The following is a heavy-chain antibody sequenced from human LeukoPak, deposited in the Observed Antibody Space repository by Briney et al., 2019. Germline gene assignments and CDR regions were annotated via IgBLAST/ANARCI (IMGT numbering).Heavy chain of an antibody. D-gene: IGHD1-26*01. J-gene: IGHJ3*02. Sequence: SETLSLTCTVSGGSISSSSYYWGWIRQPPGKGLEWIGSIYYSGSTYYNPSLKSRVTISVDTSKNQFSLKLSSVTAADTAVYYCARYIVGATPAFDIWGQGTMVTVSS. CDR2: IYYSGST. CDR1: GGSISSSSYY. CDR3: ARYIVGATPAFDI. V-gene: IGHV4-39*07.